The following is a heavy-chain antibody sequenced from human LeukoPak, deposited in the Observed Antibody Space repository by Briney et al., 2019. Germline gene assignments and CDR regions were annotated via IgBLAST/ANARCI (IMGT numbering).Heavy chain of an antibody. V-gene: IGHV1-18*01. Sequence: ASVKVSGKAFGYTFTNYGITWVRQALGQGLGWMGWISGYQGSTKYAQNFQGRVTMTIDTSTSTAYMDLRSLRSDDTAIYCCARSSLSTITAGPFNYWGQGTLVAVSS. D-gene: IGHD5-24*01. CDR3: ARSSLSTITAGPFNY. CDR2: ISGYQGST. CDR1: GYTFTNYG. J-gene: IGHJ4*02.